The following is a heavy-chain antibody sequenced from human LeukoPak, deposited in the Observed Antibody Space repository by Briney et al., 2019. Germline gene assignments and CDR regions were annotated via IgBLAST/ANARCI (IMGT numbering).Heavy chain of an antibody. CDR3: ARDLTGETYYFDY. CDR2: IYYSGTT. Sequence: SETLSLTCTVSGGSISSHYWSWIRQPPGKGLEWIGYIYYSGTTNYNSSLKSRVAISVDTSKNQFSLKLTSVTAADTAVYYCARDLTGETYYFDYWGQGTLVTVSS. D-gene: IGHD1-1*01. V-gene: IGHV4-59*11. J-gene: IGHJ4*02. CDR1: GGSISSHY.